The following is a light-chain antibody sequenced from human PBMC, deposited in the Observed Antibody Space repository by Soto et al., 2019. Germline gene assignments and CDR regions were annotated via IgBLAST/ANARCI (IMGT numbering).Light chain of an antibody. CDR3: GTWDSGLSAV. CDR1: SSNIGSNY. CDR2: DNN. V-gene: IGLV1-51*01. J-gene: IGLJ2*01. Sequence: QSVLTQPPSVSVAPGQKVTISCSGTSSNIGSNYVSWYQHLPGAAPKVLIYDNNKRSSGIPDRFSGSQSGTLATLDITGLQTGDEGDYYCGTWDSGLSAVFGGGTKLTVL.